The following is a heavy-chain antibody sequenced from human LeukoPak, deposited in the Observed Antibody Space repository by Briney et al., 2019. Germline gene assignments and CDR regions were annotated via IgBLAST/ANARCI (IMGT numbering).Heavy chain of an antibody. V-gene: IGHV1-69*01. CDR1: GGTFSSYA. CDR3: ARVIKEGNGELECRGFDP. CDR2: IIPIFGTA. J-gene: IGHJ5*02. Sequence: SVKVSCKASGGTFSSYAISWVRQAPGQGLEWMGGIIPIFGTANYAQKFQGRVTITADESTSTAYMELSSLRSEDTAVYYCARVIKEGNGELECRGFDPWGQGTLVIVSS. D-gene: IGHD3-10*01.